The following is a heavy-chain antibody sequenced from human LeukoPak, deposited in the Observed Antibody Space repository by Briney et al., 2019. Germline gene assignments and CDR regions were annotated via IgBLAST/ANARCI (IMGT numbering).Heavy chain of an antibody. J-gene: IGHJ4*02. V-gene: IGHV4-34*01. D-gene: IGHD5-12*01. CDR1: GGSFSGYY. CDR2: INHSGST. CDR3: AREARSGYERWIDY. Sequence: SETLSLTCAVYGGSFSGYYWSWIRQPPGKGLEWIGEINHSGSTNYNPSLKSRVTISVDTSKNQFSLKLSSVTAADTAVYYCAREARSGYERWIDYWGQGTLVTVSS.